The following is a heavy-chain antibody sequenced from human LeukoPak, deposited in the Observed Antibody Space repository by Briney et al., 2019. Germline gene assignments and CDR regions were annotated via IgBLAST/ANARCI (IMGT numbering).Heavy chain of an antibody. Sequence: PSETLSLTCAVYGGSFSGYYWSWIRQPPGKGLEWIGEINHSGSTNYNPSLKSRVTISVDTSKNQFSLKPSSVTAADTAVYYCARLMLWGYSYGYWFDPWGQGTLVTVSS. D-gene: IGHD5-18*01. CDR3: ARLMLWGYSYGYWFDP. CDR2: INHSGST. V-gene: IGHV4-34*01. CDR1: GGSFSGYY. J-gene: IGHJ5*02.